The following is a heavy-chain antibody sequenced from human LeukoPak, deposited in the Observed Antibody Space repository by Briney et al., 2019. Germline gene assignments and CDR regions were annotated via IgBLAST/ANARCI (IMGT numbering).Heavy chain of an antibody. V-gene: IGHV3-20*04. CDR1: GFTFDDYG. CDR2: INWNGGST. D-gene: IGHD3-10*01. J-gene: IGHJ4*02. Sequence: GGSLRLSCAASGFTFDDYGMSWVRQAPGKGLEWVSGINWNGGSTGYADSVKGRFTISRDNAKNSLYLQMNSLRAEDTALYYCARDGSGRVPEMSAPDYWGQGTLVTVCS. CDR3: ARDGSGRVPEMSAPDY.